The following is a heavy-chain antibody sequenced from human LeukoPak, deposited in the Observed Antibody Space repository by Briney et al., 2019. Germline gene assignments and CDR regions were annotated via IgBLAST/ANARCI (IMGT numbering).Heavy chain of an antibody. D-gene: IGHD6-13*01. Sequence: PPGGSLRLSCVASGFTFSENWMHWVRQAPGKGLAWVSHINRDGGLTSYADSVKGRFTISRDNARNTVYLQMSSLRVEDTAIYFCAREEHRLAEAGTSAFDLGGQGTLVTVSP. CDR3: AREEHRLAEAGTSAFDL. CDR1: GFTFSENW. V-gene: IGHV3-74*01. CDR2: INRDGGLT. J-gene: IGHJ3*01.